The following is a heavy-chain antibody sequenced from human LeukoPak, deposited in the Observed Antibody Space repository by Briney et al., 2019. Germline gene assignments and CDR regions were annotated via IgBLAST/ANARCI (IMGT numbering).Heavy chain of an antibody. D-gene: IGHD1-26*01. CDR2: INSDGSST. CDR1: GFTFSSYW. V-gene: IGHV3-74*01. CDR3: RMGAYYFDY. Sequence: GGSLRLSCAASGFTFSSYWMHWVRQAPGKGLVLVSLINSDGSSTSYADSVKGRFTISRDNAKNTLYLQMNSLRAEDTAVYYCRMGAYYFDYWGQGTLVTVSS. J-gene: IGHJ4*02.